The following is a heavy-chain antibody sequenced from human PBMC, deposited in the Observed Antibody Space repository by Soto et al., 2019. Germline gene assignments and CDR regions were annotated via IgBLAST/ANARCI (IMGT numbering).Heavy chain of an antibody. Sequence: PXATLSLTFTVSGDSLSTYFWSWIRQPPGKGLEWIGYISYSATPNYNPALKSRVIISVDTSKNQFSLKLNSVTAADTAMYYCKRGSVGSGWKFDFWGQGILVTVSS. CDR2: ISYSATP. D-gene: IGHD3-22*01. J-gene: IGHJ4*02. CDR1: GDSLSTYF. CDR3: KRGSVGSGWKFDF. V-gene: IGHV4-59*01.